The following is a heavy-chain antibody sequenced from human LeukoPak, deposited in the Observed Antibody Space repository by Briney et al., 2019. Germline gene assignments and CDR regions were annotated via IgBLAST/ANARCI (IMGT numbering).Heavy chain of an antibody. D-gene: IGHD3-9*01. CDR2: IYYSGST. V-gene: IGHV4-39*07. CDR3: ARVLRYLINWFDP. CDR1: GGSISSSSYY. Sequence: SETLSLTCTVSGGSISSSSYYWGWIRQPPGKGLEWIGSIYYSGSTYYNPSLKSRVTISVYTSKNQFSLKLSSVTAADTAVYYCARVLRYLINWFDPWGQGTLVTVSS. J-gene: IGHJ5*02.